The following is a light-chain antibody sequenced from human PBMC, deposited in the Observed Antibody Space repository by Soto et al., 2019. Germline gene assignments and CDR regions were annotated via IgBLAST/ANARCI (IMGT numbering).Light chain of an antibody. V-gene: IGLV1-40*01. CDR3: QSYDSSLSAHYV. J-gene: IGLJ1*01. CDR1: SSNIGATYD. Sequence: QSVLTHPLSVSGAHVQRVPISCTGSSSNIGATYDVQWYQQLPGTAPKLLIYGNSNRPSGVPYRFSGSKSGTSASLAITGLQADDEADYYCQSYDSSLSAHYVFGTGTKVTVL. CDR2: GNS.